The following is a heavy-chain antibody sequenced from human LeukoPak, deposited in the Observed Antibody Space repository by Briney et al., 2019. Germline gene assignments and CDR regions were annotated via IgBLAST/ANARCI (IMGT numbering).Heavy chain of an antibody. CDR1: GGSISSGSYY. D-gene: IGHD1-1*01. Sequence: SQTLSLTCTVSGGSISSGSYYWSWIRPHPGKGLEWIGYIYYSGSTYYNPSLKSRVTISVDTSKNQLSLKLSSVTAADTAVYHCVRLQPNTGEWAFDIWGQGTMVSVSS. J-gene: IGHJ3*02. V-gene: IGHV4-31*03. CDR2: IYYSGST. CDR3: VRLQPNTGEWAFDI.